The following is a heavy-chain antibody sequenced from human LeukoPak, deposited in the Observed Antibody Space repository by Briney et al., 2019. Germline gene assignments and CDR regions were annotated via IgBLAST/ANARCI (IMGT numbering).Heavy chain of an antibody. J-gene: IGHJ5*02. D-gene: IGHD6-13*01. Sequence: GGGLRLSCAASRFTLCEYYISWIRPAPGRGVEWVSYISISGSTIYYADSVKGRFTISRDNAKNSLYLQMNSLRAEDTAVYYCARVQSGSGSAAGANWFDPWGQGTLVTVSS. V-gene: IGHV3-11*01. CDR1: RFTLCEYY. CDR3: ARVQSGSGSAAGANWFDP. CDR2: ISISGSTI.